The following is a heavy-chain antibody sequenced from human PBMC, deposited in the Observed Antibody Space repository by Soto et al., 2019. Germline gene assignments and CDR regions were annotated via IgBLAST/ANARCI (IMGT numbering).Heavy chain of an antibody. D-gene: IGHD3-3*01. CDR3: TSWPNYFWSGYYTGMIHVDGPGSFDY. Sequence: GGSLRLSCTASGFTFGDYAMSWFRQAPGKGLEWVGFIRSKAYGGTTEYAASVKGRFTISRDDSKSIAYLQMNSLKTEDTAVYYCTSWPNYFWSGYYTGMIHVDGPGSFDYWGQGTLVTVSS. CDR1: GFTFGDYA. CDR2: IRSKAYGGTT. V-gene: IGHV3-49*03. J-gene: IGHJ4*02.